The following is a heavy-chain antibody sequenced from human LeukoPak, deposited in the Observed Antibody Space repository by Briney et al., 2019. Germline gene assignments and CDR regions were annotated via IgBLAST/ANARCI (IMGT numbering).Heavy chain of an antibody. V-gene: IGHV4-34*01. CDR2: IYSSGST. D-gene: IGHD3/OR15-3a*01. J-gene: IGHJ4*02. CDR1: GGSFSGYY. CDR3: ARQTGSGLFLLP. Sequence: SETLSLTCAVYGGSFSGYYWSWIRQPPGKGLEWIGGIYSSGSTYYNPSLKSRVTISVDTSKNQFSLRLTSVTAADTAVYFCARQTGSGLFLLPGGQGTLVTVSS.